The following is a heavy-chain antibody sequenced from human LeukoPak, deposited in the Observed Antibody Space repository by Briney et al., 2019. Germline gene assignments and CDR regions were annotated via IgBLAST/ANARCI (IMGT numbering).Heavy chain of an antibody. Sequence: ASVKVSCKASGYTFTSYGFSWVRQAPGHGLEWMGWISTYNGNTNYAQKLQGRVTMTTDTSTCTAYMELRSLRSDDTAVYYCARVAGLRYFDWVDYWGQGTPVTVSS. CDR2: ISTYNGNT. D-gene: IGHD3-9*01. V-gene: IGHV1-18*04. CDR3: ARVAGLRYFDWVDY. J-gene: IGHJ4*02. CDR1: GYTFTSYG.